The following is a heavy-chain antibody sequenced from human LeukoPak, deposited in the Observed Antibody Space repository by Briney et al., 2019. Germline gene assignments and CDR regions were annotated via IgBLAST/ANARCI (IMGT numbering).Heavy chain of an antibody. CDR2: ISGSGGTGT. CDR3: AKKGYYDGSGYYMYYFDH. Sequence: PGGSLRLSCAASGFIFSSYAMSWVRQAPGKGLEWVSAISGSGGTGTYYADSVKGRFTISRDNSKNTLYLQMNSLRAEDTAVYYCAKKGYYDGSGYYMYYFDHWGQGTLVTVSS. V-gene: IGHV3-23*01. D-gene: IGHD3-22*01. CDR1: GFIFSSYA. J-gene: IGHJ4*02.